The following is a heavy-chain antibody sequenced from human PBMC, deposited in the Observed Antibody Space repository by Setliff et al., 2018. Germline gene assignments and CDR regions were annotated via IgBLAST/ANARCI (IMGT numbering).Heavy chain of an antibody. CDR3: ARHVYGSGSYYNWFDP. J-gene: IGHJ5*02. D-gene: IGHD3-10*01. CDR2: LYYSGTT. CDR1: GGSISSSSYY. Sequence: SETLSLTCTVSGGSISSSSYYWGWIRQPPGKRLEWIGSLYYSGTTYCNPSLNSRVTISMDTSTNQFSLKLSSVTAADTAVYYCARHVYGSGSYYNWFDPWGQGTLVTVSS. V-gene: IGHV4-39*01.